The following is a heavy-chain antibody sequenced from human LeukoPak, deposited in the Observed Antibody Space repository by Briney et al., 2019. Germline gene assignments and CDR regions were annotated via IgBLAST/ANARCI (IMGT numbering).Heavy chain of an antibody. CDR2: ISGSGDST. V-gene: IGHV3-23*01. CDR3: AKKSFDGSGYDLDY. D-gene: IGHD5-12*01. CDR1: GFTFSSYG. J-gene: IGHJ4*02. Sequence: GGSLRLSCAASGFTFSSYGMIWVRQAPGKGLEWVSSISGSGDSTYYADSVKGRFSISRDNSKNTLYLQMNSLRAEDTAVYYCAKKSFDGSGYDLDYWGQGTLVTVSS.